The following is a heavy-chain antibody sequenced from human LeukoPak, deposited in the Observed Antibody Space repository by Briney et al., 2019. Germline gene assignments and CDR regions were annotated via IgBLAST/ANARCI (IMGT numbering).Heavy chain of an antibody. Sequence: GGSLGLSCAASGFTFSSYSMNWVRQAPGKGLEWVSCISSSSRSYIYYADSVKGRFTISRANAKNSLYLQVNSLRAEDTAVYYCARDAAYDSRGDYWGQGTLVTVSS. D-gene: IGHD5-12*01. J-gene: IGHJ4*02. CDR2: ISSSSRSYI. V-gene: IGHV3-21*01. CDR3: ARDAAYDSRGDY. CDR1: GFTFSSYS.